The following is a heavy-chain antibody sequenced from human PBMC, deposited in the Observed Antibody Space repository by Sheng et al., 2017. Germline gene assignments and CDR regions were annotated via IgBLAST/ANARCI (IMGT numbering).Heavy chain of an antibody. CDR3: AKDAYSSSWYATMNYFDY. Sequence: EVQLLESGGGLVQPGGSLRLSCAASGFTFGSYAMSWVRQAPGKGLEWVSAISGSGGSTYYADSVKGRFTISRDNSKNTLYLQMNSLRAEDTAVYYCAKDAYSSSWYATMNYFDYWGQGTLV. CDR2: ISGSGGST. J-gene: IGHJ4*02. CDR1: GFTFGSYA. D-gene: IGHD6-13*01. V-gene: IGHV3-23*01.